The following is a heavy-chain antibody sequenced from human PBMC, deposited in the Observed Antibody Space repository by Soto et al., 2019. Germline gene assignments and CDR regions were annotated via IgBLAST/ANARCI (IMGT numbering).Heavy chain of an antibody. J-gene: IGHJ6*02. CDR3: AKGGRCLEWLSHRCYGMDV. D-gene: IGHD3-3*01. CDR1: GFTFSSYA. V-gene: IGHV3-23*01. Sequence: GGSLRLSCAASGFTFSSYAMSWVRQAPGKGLEWVSAISGSGGSTYYADSVKGRFTISRDNSKNTLYLQMNSLRAEDTAVYYCAKGGRCLEWLSHRCYGMDVWGQGTTVTVSS. CDR2: ISGSGGST.